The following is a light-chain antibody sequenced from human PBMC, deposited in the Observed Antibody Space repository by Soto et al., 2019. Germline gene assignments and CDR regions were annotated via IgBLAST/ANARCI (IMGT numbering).Light chain of an antibody. CDR3: QQSYSSPPT. CDR2: KAS. J-gene: IGKJ1*01. Sequence: DIQVTQSPSRLTDTEGGIVAITFRASQTISSSLAWFQQKPGKAPKLLIYKASTLEDGVPSRFSGSRSGPDFTLTISSLQPEDFATYYCQQSYSSPPTFGQGTKVDIK. CDR1: QTISSS. V-gene: IGKV1-5*03.